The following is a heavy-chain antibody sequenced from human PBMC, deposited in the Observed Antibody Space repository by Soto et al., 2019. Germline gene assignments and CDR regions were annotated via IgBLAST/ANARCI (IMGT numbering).Heavy chain of an antibody. Sequence: ESGPTLVNPTQTLTLTCTFSGFSLSTSAVGVGWIRQPPGKALEWLALIYWDDDKRYSPSLKSRLTITKDTSKNQVVLTMTNMDPVDTATYYCAHRRQHRRFLEWYAIGPFDYWGQGTLVTVSS. V-gene: IGHV2-5*02. D-gene: IGHD3-3*01. J-gene: IGHJ4*02. CDR2: IYWDDDK. CDR3: AHRRQHRRFLEWYAIGPFDY. CDR1: GFSLSTSAVG.